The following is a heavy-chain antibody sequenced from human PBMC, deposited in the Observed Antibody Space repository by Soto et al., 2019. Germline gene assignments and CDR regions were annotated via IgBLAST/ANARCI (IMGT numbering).Heavy chain of an antibody. CDR2: IDPSDSYT. CDR1: GNSFTSYW. CDR3: ARRQLLNPASGMDV. J-gene: IGHJ6*02. V-gene: IGHV5-10-1*01. D-gene: IGHD2-2*02. Sequence: XESLKISWKCSGNSFTSYWISLVLQMPGKGLEWMGRIDPSDSYTNYSPSFQGHVTISADKSISTAYLQWSSLKASDTAMYYRARRQLLNPASGMDVWGQGTTVTVSS.